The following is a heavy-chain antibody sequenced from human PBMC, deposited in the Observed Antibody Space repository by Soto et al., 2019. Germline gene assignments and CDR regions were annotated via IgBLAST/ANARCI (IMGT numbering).Heavy chain of an antibody. CDR1: GFTFTSSA. J-gene: IGHJ4*02. CDR2: IVVGSGNT. Sequence: SVKVSCKASGFTFTSSAVQWVRQARGQRLEWIGWIVVGSGNTNYAQKFQERVTITRDMSTSTAYMELSSLRSEDTAVYYCAAVPTGTTNFGVDYWGQGTLVTVPS. V-gene: IGHV1-58*01. CDR3: AAVPTGTTNFGVDY. D-gene: IGHD1-7*01.